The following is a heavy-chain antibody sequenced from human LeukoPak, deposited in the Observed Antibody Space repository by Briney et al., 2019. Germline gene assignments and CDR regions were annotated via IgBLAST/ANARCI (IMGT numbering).Heavy chain of an antibody. CDR2: ISSSGSTI. CDR1: GFTFSSYE. CDR3: ARIIAARLFPNYYYYMDV. V-gene: IGHV3-48*03. Sequence: GGSLRLSCAASGFTFSSYEMNWVRQAPGKGLEWVSYISSSGSTIYYADSVKGRFTISRDNAKNSLYLQMNSLRAEDTAVYYCARIIAARLFPNYYYYMDVWGKGTTVTVSS. D-gene: IGHD6-6*01. J-gene: IGHJ6*03.